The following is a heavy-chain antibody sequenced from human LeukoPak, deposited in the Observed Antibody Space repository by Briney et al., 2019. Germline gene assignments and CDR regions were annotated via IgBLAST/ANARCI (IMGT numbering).Heavy chain of an antibody. J-gene: IGHJ1*01. CDR2: ISSSSSTI. CDR3: ARDRAIAAAGTRYFQH. Sequence: GGSLRLSCAVSGFTFSTYWMSWVRQAPGKGLEWVSYISSSSSTIYYADSVKGRFTISRDNAKNSLYLQMNSLRAEDTAVYYCARDRAIAAAGTRYFQHWGQGTLVTVSS. D-gene: IGHD6-13*01. CDR1: GFTFSTYW. V-gene: IGHV3-48*01.